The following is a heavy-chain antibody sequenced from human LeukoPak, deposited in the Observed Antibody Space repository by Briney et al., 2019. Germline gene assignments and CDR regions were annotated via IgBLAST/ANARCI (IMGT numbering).Heavy chain of an antibody. J-gene: IGHJ5*02. CDR3: ARGGGYCSGGSCLRVDP. V-gene: IGHV5-51*01. Sequence: GGSLKISCKGSGSSFTSYRIGWVGQLPGKGLEWMGIIYPGDSDTRYSPSFQGQVTISADKYIGTAYLQWSSRKASDTAMYYGARGGGYCSGGSCLRVDPWGQGPLVPVSS. CDR2: IYPGDSDT. D-gene: IGHD2-15*01. CDR1: GSSFTSYR.